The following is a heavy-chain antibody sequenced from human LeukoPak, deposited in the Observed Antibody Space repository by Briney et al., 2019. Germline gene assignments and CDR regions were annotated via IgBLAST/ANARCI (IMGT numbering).Heavy chain of an antibody. D-gene: IGHD6-19*01. CDR1: GFTLSSYW. CDR2: IKQDGSDK. Sequence: GGSLRLSCAASGFTLSSYWMSWVRQAPGKGLEWVASIKQDGSDKYYVESVKGRFTISRDNAKNSLYLQMNSLRAEDTAVYYCARGSGHTIDYWGQGTLVIVSS. V-gene: IGHV3-7*04. CDR3: ARGSGHTIDY. J-gene: IGHJ4*02.